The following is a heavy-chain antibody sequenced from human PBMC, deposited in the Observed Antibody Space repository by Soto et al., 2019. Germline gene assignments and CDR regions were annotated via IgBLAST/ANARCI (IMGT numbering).Heavy chain of an antibody. CDR2: IYYSGST. Sequence: SETLSLTCTVSGGSISSYYWSWIRQPPGKGLEWIGYIYYSGSTNYNPSLKSRVTISVDTSKNQFSLKLSSLTAADTAVYYCARLHPDYDILTGYYSHYYYMDVWGKGTTVTVSS. D-gene: IGHD3-9*01. J-gene: IGHJ6*03. CDR3: ARLHPDYDILTGYYSHYYYMDV. V-gene: IGHV4-59*08. CDR1: GGSISSYY.